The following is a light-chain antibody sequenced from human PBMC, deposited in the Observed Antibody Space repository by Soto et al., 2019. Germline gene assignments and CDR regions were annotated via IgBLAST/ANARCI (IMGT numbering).Light chain of an antibody. Sequence: EIVMTQSTATLSVSPGERGTLSCRASQSVSSSYLAWYQQKPGQPPRLLIYGASSRATGIPDRFSGSGSGTDFTLTISRLEPEDFAVYYCQRYGSSITFGQGTRLEIK. CDR2: GAS. V-gene: IGKV3-20*01. CDR1: QSVSSSY. CDR3: QRYGSSIT. J-gene: IGKJ5*01.